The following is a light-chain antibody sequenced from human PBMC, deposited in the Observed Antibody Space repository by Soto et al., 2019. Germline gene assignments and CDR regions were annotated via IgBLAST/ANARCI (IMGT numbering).Light chain of an antibody. CDR1: SSNIGSNI. Sequence: QPVLTQPPSVSGTPGQRVTISCSGSSSNIGSNIVNWYQQFPGTAPKLLIYSNNRRPSGVPDRFSGSKSGTSASLAISGLQSEDEADYYCEAWDDSLNGAVFGGGTQLTVL. V-gene: IGLV1-44*01. CDR2: SNN. J-gene: IGLJ7*01. CDR3: EAWDDSLNGAV.